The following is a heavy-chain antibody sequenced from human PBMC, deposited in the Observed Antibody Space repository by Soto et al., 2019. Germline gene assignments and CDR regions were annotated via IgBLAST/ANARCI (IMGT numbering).Heavy chain of an antibody. V-gene: IGHV1-3*01. J-gene: IGHJ5*02. CDR2: INAGNGNT. CDR1: GYTFTSYA. CDR3: AITYYDFWSGYLAFDP. Sequence: ASVKVSCKASGYTFTSYAMHWVRQAPGQRLEWMGWINAGNGNTKYSQKFQGRVTITRDTSASTAYMELSSLRSGDTAVYYCAITYYDFWSGYLAFDPWGQGTLVTVSS. D-gene: IGHD3-3*01.